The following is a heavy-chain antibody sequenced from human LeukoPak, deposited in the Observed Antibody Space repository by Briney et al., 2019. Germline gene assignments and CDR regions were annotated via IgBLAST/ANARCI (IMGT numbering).Heavy chain of an antibody. CDR1: GGSISSYY. CDR2: IYYSGST. J-gene: IGHJ4*02. Sequence: SETLSLTCTVSGGSISSYYWSWIRQPPGKGLEWIGYIYYSGSTYYNPSLKSRVTISVDTSKNQFSLKLSSVTAADTAVYYCARHSWYSSGWYYFDYWGQGTLVTVSS. D-gene: IGHD6-19*01. CDR3: ARHSWYSSGWYYFDY. V-gene: IGHV4-59*08.